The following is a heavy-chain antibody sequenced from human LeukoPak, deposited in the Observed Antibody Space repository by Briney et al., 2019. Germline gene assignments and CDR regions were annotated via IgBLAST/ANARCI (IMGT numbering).Heavy chain of an antibody. CDR1: GFTFTTYS. V-gene: IGHV3-21*01. J-gene: IGHJ4*02. Sequence: GGSLRLSCAASGFTFTTYSLKWVRRAPGKGLEWVSSISSGGSYIYYADSVKGRFTISRDNAKNSLYLQMNSLRAEDTAVYYCATGGSGWYHFDYWGQGTLVTVSS. CDR2: ISSGGSYI. CDR3: ATGGSGWYHFDY. D-gene: IGHD6-19*01.